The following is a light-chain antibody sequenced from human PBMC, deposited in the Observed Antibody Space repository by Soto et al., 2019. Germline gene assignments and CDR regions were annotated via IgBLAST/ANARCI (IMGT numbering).Light chain of an antibody. Sequence: DIQLTQSPSFLSASVGDRVTITCRASQGISSSLAWYQQKPGKAPTLLIYAASTLQSGVPSRFSGSGSGTEFTLTISSLQPEDVAIYYCQQLNSYPYTFGQGTKLEIK. CDR3: QQLNSYPYT. CDR2: AAS. CDR1: QGISSS. V-gene: IGKV1-9*01. J-gene: IGKJ2*01.